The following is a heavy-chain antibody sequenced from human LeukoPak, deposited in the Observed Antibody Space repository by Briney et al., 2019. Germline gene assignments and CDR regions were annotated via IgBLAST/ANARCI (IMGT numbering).Heavy chain of an antibody. Sequence: ASVKVSCKTSGYTFTHYGVSWVRQAPGQGLEWMGWISAYNGNTKYAQKFQGRVTLTTDTSTNTGYMELRSLRSDDTAVYYCARGAAVVGNDDYRGQGTLVTVSS. CDR2: ISAYNGNT. V-gene: IGHV1-18*01. CDR1: GYTFTHYG. D-gene: IGHD2-21*01. CDR3: ARGAAVVGNDDY. J-gene: IGHJ4*02.